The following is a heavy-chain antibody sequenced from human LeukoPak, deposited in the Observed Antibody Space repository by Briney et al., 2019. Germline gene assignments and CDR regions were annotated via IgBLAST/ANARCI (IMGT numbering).Heavy chain of an antibody. CDR3: ANMNYDFWSGYYGETMDFDY. V-gene: IGHV3-30*02. J-gene: IGHJ4*02. CDR2: IQYDGSNK. D-gene: IGHD3-3*01. CDR1: GFTLSGYA. Sequence: GSLRLSCAASGFTLSGYAMHWVRQAPGKGLEWVAFIQYDGSNKYGDSMKGRFTISRDNSKNTLYLQMNSLRAEDTAVYYCANMNYDFWSGYYGETMDFDYWGQGTLVTVSS.